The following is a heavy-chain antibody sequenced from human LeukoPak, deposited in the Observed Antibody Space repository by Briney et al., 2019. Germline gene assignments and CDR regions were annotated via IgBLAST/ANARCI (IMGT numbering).Heavy chain of an antibody. CDR2: IYYSGST. Sequence: SETLSLTCTVSGGSISSSSYYWGWIRQPPGKGLERIGSIYYSGSTYYNPSLKSRVTISVDTSKNQFSLKLSSVTAADTAVYYCARRSGWYLRHHYFDYWGQGTLVTVSS. V-gene: IGHV4-39*07. CDR3: ARRSGWYLRHHYFDY. J-gene: IGHJ4*02. D-gene: IGHD6-19*01. CDR1: GGSISSSSYY.